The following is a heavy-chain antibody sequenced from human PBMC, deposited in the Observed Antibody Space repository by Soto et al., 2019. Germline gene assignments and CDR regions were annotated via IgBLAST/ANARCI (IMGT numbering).Heavy chain of an antibody. CDR1: GFTFSSYA. D-gene: IGHD2-2*01. CDR2: ISGSGGST. Sequence: PGGSLRLSCAASGFTFSSYAMSWVRQAPGKGLEWVSAISGSGGSTYYADSVKGRFTISRDNSKNTLYLQMNSLRAEDTAVYYCAKAPKLGYCSSTSCYAVDYWGQGTLVTVSS. V-gene: IGHV3-23*01. CDR3: AKAPKLGYCSSTSCYAVDY. J-gene: IGHJ4*02.